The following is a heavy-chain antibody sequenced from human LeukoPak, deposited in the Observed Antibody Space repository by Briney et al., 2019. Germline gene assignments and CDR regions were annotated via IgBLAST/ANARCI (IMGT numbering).Heavy chain of an antibody. CDR1: GFIFNNNA. V-gene: IGHV3-23*01. CDR2: ISQTGGDT. D-gene: IGHD3-22*01. J-gene: IGHJ4*02. Sequence: GGSLRLSCAASGFIFNNNAMTWLRQAPGKGLEWVSAISQTGGDTYYADSVKGRFTISRDNSRNTLYLQMNSLRAEDTALYYCAKNYYASTGCDYWGQGTLVTVSS. CDR3: AKNYYASTGCDY.